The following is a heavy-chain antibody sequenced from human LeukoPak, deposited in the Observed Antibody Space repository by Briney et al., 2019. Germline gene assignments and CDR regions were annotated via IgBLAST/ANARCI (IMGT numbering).Heavy chain of an antibody. V-gene: IGHV3-23*01. J-gene: IGHJ6*02. CDR1: GFTFSSYA. CDR2: ISGSGGST. D-gene: IGHD3-16*01. CDR3: AKVSTERRLGDYYYYYGMDV. Sequence: QPGGSLRLSCAASGFTFSSYAMSWVRQAPGKGLEWVSAISGSGGSTYYADSVKGRFTISRDNSKNTLYLQVNSLRAEDTAVYYCAKVSTERRLGDYYYYYGMDVWGQGTTVTVSS.